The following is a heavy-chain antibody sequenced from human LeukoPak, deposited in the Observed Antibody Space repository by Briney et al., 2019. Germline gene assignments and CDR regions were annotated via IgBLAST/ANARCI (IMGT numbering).Heavy chain of an antibody. V-gene: IGHV3-53*01. J-gene: IGHJ5*02. CDR1: GLTGSHNY. Sequence: GGSLRLSCAASGLTGSHNYVSWVRQAPGKGLEWVLAIHTSGDTCYADSVKGRFTISRDTSKNTLYLQINSLRVEDTAVYYRIVFGDSNHWGQGTLVTVSS. CDR3: IVFGDSNH. CDR2: IHTSGDT. D-gene: IGHD4-17*01.